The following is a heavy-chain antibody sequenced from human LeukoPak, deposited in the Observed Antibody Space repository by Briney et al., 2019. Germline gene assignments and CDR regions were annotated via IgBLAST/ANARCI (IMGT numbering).Heavy chain of an antibody. D-gene: IGHD6-13*01. CDR1: GGSFSGDY. J-gene: IGHJ4*02. CDR3: ARASLVKYSSSWNPSRLERRRVGYYFDY. Sequence: SETLSLTCAVYGGSFSGDYWSWIRQPPGKGLEWIGEINHSGSTNYNPSLKSRVTISVDTSKNQFSLKLSSVTAADTAVYYCARASLVKYSSSWNPSRLERRRVGYYFDYWGQGTLVTVSS. CDR2: INHSGST. V-gene: IGHV4-34*01.